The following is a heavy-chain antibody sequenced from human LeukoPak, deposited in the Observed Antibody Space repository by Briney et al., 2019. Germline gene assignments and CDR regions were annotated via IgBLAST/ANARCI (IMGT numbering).Heavy chain of an antibody. J-gene: IGHJ5*02. CDR1: GYAISSGYF. CDR2: IYHSGST. Sequence: PSETLSLTCSVSGYAISSGYFWGWIRQPPGKGLEWIGTIYHSGSTYYNPSLKSRVTISVDTSKNQFSLKLSSVTAADTAVYYRARGYSSSWYFNWFDPWGQGTLVTVSS. CDR3: ARGYSSSWYFNWFDP. D-gene: IGHD6-13*01. V-gene: IGHV4-38-2*02.